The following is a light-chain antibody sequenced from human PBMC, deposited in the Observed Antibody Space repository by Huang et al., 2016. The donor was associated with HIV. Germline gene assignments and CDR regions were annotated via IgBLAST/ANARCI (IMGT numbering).Light chain of an antibody. CDR1: QSVSSN. Sequence: EIVMTQSPATLSVSPGERAPLACRAGQSVSSNLAWYQQKPGQSPRLLIYNTTTRATGAPARFSGSGSGTEFTLTISSLQSEDFAVYYCQQYNNWPRTFGQGTKVDIK. J-gene: IGKJ1*01. CDR2: NTT. CDR3: QQYNNWPRT. V-gene: IGKV3-15*01.